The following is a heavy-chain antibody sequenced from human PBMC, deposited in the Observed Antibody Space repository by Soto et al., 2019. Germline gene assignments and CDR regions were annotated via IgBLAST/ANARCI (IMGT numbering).Heavy chain of an antibody. V-gene: IGHV4-31*03. CDR2: IYYSGST. J-gene: IGHJ6*02. D-gene: IGHD2-2*02. CDR1: GGSISSGGYY. Sequence: SETLSLTCTVSGGSISSGGYYWSWIRQHPGKGLEWIGYIYYSGSTYYNPSLKSRVTISVDTSKNQFSLKLSSVTAADTAVYYCARDPAHCSSTSCYTGDYGMDVWGQGTTVTVSS. CDR3: ARDPAHCSSTSCYTGDYGMDV.